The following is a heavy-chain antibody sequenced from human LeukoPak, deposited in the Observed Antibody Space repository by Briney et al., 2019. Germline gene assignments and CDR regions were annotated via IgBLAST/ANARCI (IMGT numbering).Heavy chain of an antibody. CDR2: IYYSGST. J-gene: IGHJ5*02. CDR1: GGSISSGGYY. D-gene: IGHD5-12*01. V-gene: IGHV4-31*03. CDR3: ARASGSAGWFDP. Sequence: SRTLSLTCTVSGGSISSGGYYWSWIRQHPGKGLEWIGFIYYSGSTYYNPSLKSRVTISVDTSKNQFSLKLSSVTAADTAVYYCARASGSAGWFDPWGQGTLVTVSS.